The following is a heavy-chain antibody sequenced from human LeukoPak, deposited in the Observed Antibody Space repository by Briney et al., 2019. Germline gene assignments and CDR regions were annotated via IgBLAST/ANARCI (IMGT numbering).Heavy chain of an antibody. D-gene: IGHD1-1*01. CDR1: GGSISSGDYY. CDR2: IYYSGST. J-gene: IGHJ4*02. CDR3: ARVLGTSPDY. V-gene: IGHV4-30-4*01. Sequence: SETLSLTCTVSGGSISSGDYYWSWIRQPPGKGLEWIGYIYYSGSTYYNPSLKSRVTISVDTSENQFSLKLSSVTAADTAVYYCARVLGTSPDYWGQGTLVTVSS.